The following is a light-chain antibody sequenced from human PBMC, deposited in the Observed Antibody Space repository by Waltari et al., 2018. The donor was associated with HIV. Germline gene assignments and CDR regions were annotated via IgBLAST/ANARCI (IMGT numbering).Light chain of an antibody. Sequence: QSVLTQSPSASGTPGQRVTISCSGSSSNIGSNYVYWYQQLPGTAPKLLIYRNNQRPSGVPDRFSGSKSGTSASLAINGPRSEDEADYYCAAWDDSPYVFGTGTKVTVL. J-gene: IGLJ1*01. CDR2: RNN. V-gene: IGLV1-47*01. CDR3: AAWDDSPYV. CDR1: SSNIGSNY.